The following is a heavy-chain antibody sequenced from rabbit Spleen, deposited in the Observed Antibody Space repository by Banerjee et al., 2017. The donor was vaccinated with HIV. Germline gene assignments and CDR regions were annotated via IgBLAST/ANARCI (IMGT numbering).Heavy chain of an antibody. J-gene: IGHJ6*01. CDR3: ARDSGTSFSSYGMDL. V-gene: IGHV1S45*01. Sequence: QEQLVESGGGLVQPEGSLTLTCKAAGFYFSSSYYSCWVRQPPGKGLEWIACVGSGGFTYYANWAKGRFTISKTSSTTVTLQMTSLTAADTATYFCARDSGTSFSSYGMDLWGPGTLVTVS. CDR1: GFYFSSSYY. D-gene: IGHD4-1*01. CDR2: VGSGGFT.